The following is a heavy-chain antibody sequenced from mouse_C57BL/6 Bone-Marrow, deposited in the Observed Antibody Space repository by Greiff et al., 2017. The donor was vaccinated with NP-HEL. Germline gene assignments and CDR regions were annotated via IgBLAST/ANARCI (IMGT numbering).Heavy chain of an antibody. CDR3: VYYGRH. CDR1: GYTFTSYG. D-gene: IGHD1-1*01. CDR2: IYPRSGNT. J-gene: IGHJ2*01. Sequence: QVQLKESGAELARPGASVKLSCKASGYTFTSYGISWVKQRTGQGLEWIGEIYPRSGNTYYNEKFKGKATLTADKSSSTAYMELRSLTSEDSAVYFCVYYGRHWGQGTTLTVSS. V-gene: IGHV1-81*01.